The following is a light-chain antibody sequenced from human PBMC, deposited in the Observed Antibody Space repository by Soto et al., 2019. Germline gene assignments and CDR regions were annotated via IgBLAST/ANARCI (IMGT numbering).Light chain of an antibody. CDR3: QKYNSAPWT. CDR2: AAS. J-gene: IGKJ1*01. Sequence: DIQMTQSPSSLSASVGDRVTITCRASQGISNWLAWYQQKPGSVPKLLIYAASTLHSGVPSRFSGSGSGTDFTLTISSLQPEDVATYYCQKYNSAPWTFGQGTKVEIK. CDR1: QGISNW. V-gene: IGKV1-27*01.